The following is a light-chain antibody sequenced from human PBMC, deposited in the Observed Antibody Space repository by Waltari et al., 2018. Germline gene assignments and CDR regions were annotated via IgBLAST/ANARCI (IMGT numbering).Light chain of an antibody. V-gene: IGLV2-11*01. CDR1: RSDVGYND. CDR3: CSYAGGYSLGV. Sequence: QSALAQTRSVSGSPGQTVTISCTGSRSDVGYNDVSGYRQHPGNVPKLMIYEVNTRPSRVPYRFSASRSGNTASLTISGLQTEDEADYYCCSYAGGYSLGVFGGGTKVTVL. CDR2: EVN. J-gene: IGLJ3*02.